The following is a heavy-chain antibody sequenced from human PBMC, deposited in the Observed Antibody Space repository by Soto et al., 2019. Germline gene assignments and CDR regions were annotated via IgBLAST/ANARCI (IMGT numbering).Heavy chain of an antibody. D-gene: IGHD1-20*01. CDR2: INHSGST. V-gene: IGHV4-34*01. Sequence: SETLSLTCTVYGGSFSGYYWSWIRQPPGKGLEWIGEINHSGSTNYNPSLKSRVTISVDTSKNQFSLKLSSVTAADTAVYYCASVLSSGISSRYNWFVPWGQGPLVTV. CDR1: GGSFSGYY. J-gene: IGHJ5*02. CDR3: ASVLSSGISSRYNWFVP.